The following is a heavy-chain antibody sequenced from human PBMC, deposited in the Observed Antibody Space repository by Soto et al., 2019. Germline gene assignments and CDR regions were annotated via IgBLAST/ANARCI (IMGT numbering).Heavy chain of an antibody. CDR1: GGTFSSYA. CDR3: ASQKVPFRQKLAIYYYGMDV. Sequence: QVQLVQSGAEVKKPGSSVKVSCKASGGTFSSYAISWVRQAPGQGLEWVGGIIPIFGTANYAQKSQGRVTITAAKSTSTPYTELSSLRSEDTAVYSCASQKVPFRQKLAIYYYGMDVWGQGTTVTVSS. D-gene: IGHD6-13*01. CDR2: IIPIFGTA. J-gene: IGHJ6*02. V-gene: IGHV1-69*06.